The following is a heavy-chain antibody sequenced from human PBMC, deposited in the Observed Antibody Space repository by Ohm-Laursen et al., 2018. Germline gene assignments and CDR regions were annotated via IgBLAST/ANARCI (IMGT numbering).Heavy chain of an antibody. Sequence: SLRLSCAASGITFNSYAMSWVRQAPGKGLEWVSAISGSGGSTYYADSVKGRFTISRDNSKNTLYLQMNSLRAEDTAVYYCAKREGLHDAFDIWGQGTMVTVSS. CDR3: AKREGLHDAFDI. CDR2: ISGSGGST. J-gene: IGHJ3*02. CDR1: GITFNSYA. D-gene: IGHD3/OR15-3a*01. V-gene: IGHV3-23*01.